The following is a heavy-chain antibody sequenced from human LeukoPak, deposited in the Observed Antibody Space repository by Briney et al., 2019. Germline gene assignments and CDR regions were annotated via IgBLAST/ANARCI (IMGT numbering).Heavy chain of an antibody. CDR3: TRDFPSGY. D-gene: IGHD6-25*01. Sequence: GGSLRLSCAASGFNFSAYWMHWVRQTPGKGLVWASGINSDGTNSNHADSVKGRFTISRDNAKNMLFLDMISLRAEDTAVYYCTRDFPSGYWGQGILVTVSS. CDR1: GFNFSAYW. V-gene: IGHV3-74*01. CDR2: INSDGTNS. J-gene: IGHJ4*02.